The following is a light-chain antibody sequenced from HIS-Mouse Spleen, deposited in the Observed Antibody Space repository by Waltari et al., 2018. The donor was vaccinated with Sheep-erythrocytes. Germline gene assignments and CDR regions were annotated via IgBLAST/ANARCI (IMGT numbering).Light chain of an antibody. V-gene: IGLV3-1*01. CDR3: QAWDSSTAWV. CDR2: QDS. Sequence: SYELTQPPSVSVSPGQTASITCSGDKLGDKYACWYQQKPGQSPVLVIYQDSKRPSGCPEGFSGSNSGNTATLTISGTQAMDEADYYCQAWDSSTAWVFGGGTKLTVL. J-gene: IGLJ3*02. CDR1: KLGDKY.